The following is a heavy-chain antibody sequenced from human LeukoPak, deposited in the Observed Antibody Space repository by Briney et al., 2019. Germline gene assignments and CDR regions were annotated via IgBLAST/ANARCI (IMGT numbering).Heavy chain of an antibody. CDR2: VNHSGST. V-gene: IGHV4-34*01. J-gene: IGHJ4*02. D-gene: IGHD6-13*01. Sequence: SETLSLTCAVYGGSFSGYYWSWIRQPPGKGLEWIGEVNHSGSTNYNPSLKSRVTISVDTSKNQFSLKLSSVTAADTAVYYCARGGRIAAAGKPSDYWGQGTLVTVSS. CDR3: ARGGRIAAAGKPSDY. CDR1: GGSFSGYY.